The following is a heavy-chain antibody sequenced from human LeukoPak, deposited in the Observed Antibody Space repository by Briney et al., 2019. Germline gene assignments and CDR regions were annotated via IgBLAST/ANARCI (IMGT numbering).Heavy chain of an antibody. CDR2: IRYDGSNK. D-gene: IGHD2-2*01. V-gene: IGHV3-30*02. Sequence: QSGGSLRLSCAASGFTFSSYGMHWVRQAPGKGLEWVAFIRYDGSNKYYADSVKGRFTISRDNSKNTLYLQMNSLRAEDTAVYYCARDLSSTSSWATVPDYWGQGTLVTVSS. CDR1: GFTFSSYG. J-gene: IGHJ4*02. CDR3: ARDLSSTSSWATVPDY.